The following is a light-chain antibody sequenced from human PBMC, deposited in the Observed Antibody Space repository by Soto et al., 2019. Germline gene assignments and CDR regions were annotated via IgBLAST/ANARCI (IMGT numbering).Light chain of an antibody. J-gene: IGKJ2*01. CDR2: AAY. Sequence: DIQMTQSPSSLSAFVGDRVTITCRASQSISDYLNWYQQKVGKAPKLLIYAAYTLQSGVPSRFSGSGSVTDFTLTISSLQPEDFATYYCQQTYTTPQTVGQGTKLEI. CDR1: QSISDY. CDR3: QQTYTTPQT. V-gene: IGKV1-39*01.